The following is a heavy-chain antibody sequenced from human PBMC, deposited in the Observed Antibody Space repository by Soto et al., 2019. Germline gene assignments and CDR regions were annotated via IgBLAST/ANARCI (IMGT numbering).Heavy chain of an antibody. CDR1: GFRFSDFY. V-gene: IGHV3-11*01. CDR3: ASIRYYDISGAMDV. Sequence: GSLRLSCAGSGFRFSDFYMAWIRQAPGKGLEWVSYISTSGTSVFYADSVKGRFTISRDDAKASLYLQMDSLRADDTAVYFCASIRYYDISGAMDVWRQGVTVTV. J-gene: IGHJ6*02. CDR2: ISTSGTSV. D-gene: IGHD3-22*01.